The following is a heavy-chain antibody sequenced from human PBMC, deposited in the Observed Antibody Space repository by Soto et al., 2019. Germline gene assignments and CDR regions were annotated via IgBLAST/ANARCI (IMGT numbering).Heavy chain of an antibody. CDR2: IKQDGSEK. Sequence: EEQLVESGGGLVQPGGSLRLSCAVSGFPFRDYWMTWVRQAPGKGLDWVANIKQDGSEKYYLDSLKGRFTISRDNAKNSVYLLMNSLRAEDPAVYYCARGKDGRRAGTYYFDMDVWGKGTTVTVSS. CDR1: GFPFRDYW. D-gene: IGHD1-1*01. V-gene: IGHV3-7*01. J-gene: IGHJ6*03. CDR3: ARGKDGRRAGTYYFDMDV.